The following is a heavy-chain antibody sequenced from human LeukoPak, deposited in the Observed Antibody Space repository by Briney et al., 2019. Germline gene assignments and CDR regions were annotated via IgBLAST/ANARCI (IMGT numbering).Heavy chain of an antibody. V-gene: IGHV4-59*12. J-gene: IGHJ6*03. CDR2: IYHSGST. CDR1: GGSISTYY. D-gene: IGHD6-13*01. Sequence: SETLSLTCTVSGGSISTYYWSWIRQPPGKGLEWIGYIYHSGSTYYNPSLKSRVTISLDRSKNQFSLKLSPVTAADTAVYYCARVGSSSPPYYYYYMDVWGKGTTVTVSS. CDR3: ARVGSSSPPYYYYYMDV.